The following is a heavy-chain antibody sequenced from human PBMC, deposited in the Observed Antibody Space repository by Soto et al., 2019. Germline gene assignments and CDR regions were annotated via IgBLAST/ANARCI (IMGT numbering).Heavy chain of an antibody. CDR3: PADQWPLPYWYFDL. CDR1: GFTFTSSA. J-gene: IGHJ2*01. CDR2: IVVGSGNT. V-gene: IGHV1-58*02. Sequence: QMQLVQSGPEVKKPGTSVKVSCKASGFTFTSSAMQWVRQARGQRLEGIGWIVVGSGNTNYAQKFQERGTITRDMSTSQTDLELSSLRSEDTAVYYCPADQWPLPYWYFDLWGRGTLVTVSS. D-gene: IGHD6-19*01.